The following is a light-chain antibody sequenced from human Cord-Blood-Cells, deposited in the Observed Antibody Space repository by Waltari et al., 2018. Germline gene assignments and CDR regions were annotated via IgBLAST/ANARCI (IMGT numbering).Light chain of an antibody. CDR2: KAS. J-gene: IGKJ1*01. Sequence: DIQMTQSPSTLSASVGDRVTITCRASQSISSWLAWYQQKTGKAPKLLIYKASSLESGGPSRFSGSGSGTEFTLTISILQPDDFATYYCQQYNSYSTFGQGTKVEIK. CDR1: QSISSW. V-gene: IGKV1-5*03. CDR3: QQYNSYST.